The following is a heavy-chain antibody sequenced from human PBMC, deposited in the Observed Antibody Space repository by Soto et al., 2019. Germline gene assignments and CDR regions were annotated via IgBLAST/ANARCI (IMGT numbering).Heavy chain of an antibody. Sequence: GGSMRPSCEASGFTVSRDAMMWVRQAPGKGLECVSGIYGSGRGIEYADSVKGRFTIYRDNSKDTVYLQMNSLRADDTAVYYCAKYLISGDGLWIMYHCGPGTLVTVSS. CDR3: AKYLISGDGLWIMYH. CDR1: GFTVSRDA. J-gene: IGHJ4*02. D-gene: IGHD2-21*01. V-gene: IGHV3-23*05. CDR2: IYGSGRGI.